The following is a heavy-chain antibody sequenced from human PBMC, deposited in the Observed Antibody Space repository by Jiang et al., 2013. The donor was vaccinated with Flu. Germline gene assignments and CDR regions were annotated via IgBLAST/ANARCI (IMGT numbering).Heavy chain of an antibody. CDR2: ISYSGSN. D-gene: IGHD6-25*01. CDR3: ARPSPGAAPPHFDY. CDR1: GGSISSSSYY. Sequence: GLVKPSETLSLTCTVSGGSISSSSYYWGWIRQPPGKGLEWIGSIFSSGSISYSGSNYYNPSLKSRVTMSIDTSKNQFSLKLSSVTAADTAVYYCARPSPGAAPPHFDYWGQGKLVTVSS. V-gene: IGHV4-61*05. J-gene: IGHJ4*02.